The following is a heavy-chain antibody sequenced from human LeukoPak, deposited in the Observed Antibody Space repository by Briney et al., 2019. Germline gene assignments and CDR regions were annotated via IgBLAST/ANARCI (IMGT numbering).Heavy chain of an antibody. CDR2: IYTSGST. V-gene: IGHV4-4*07. J-gene: IGHJ4*02. CDR1: GGSISSYY. CDR3: AREKYYDILTGYDYFDY. Sequence: SETLSLTCTVSGGSISSYYWSWIRQPAGKGLEWIGRIYTSGSTNYNPSLKSRVTMSVDTSKNQFSLKLSPVTAADTAVYYCAREKYYDILTGYDYFDYWGQGTLVTVSS. D-gene: IGHD3-9*01.